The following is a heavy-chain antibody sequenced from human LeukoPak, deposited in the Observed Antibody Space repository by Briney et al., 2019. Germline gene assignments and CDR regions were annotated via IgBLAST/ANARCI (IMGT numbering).Heavy chain of an antibody. CDR2: IYYSGST. CDR3: ARALRSGWYSYFDY. Sequence: PSETLSLTCTVSGGSISSGGYYWSWIRQHPGKGLEWIGYIYYSGSTYCNPSLKSRVTISVDTSKNQFSLKLSSVTAADTAVYYCARALRSGWYSYFDYWGQGTLVTVSS. V-gene: IGHV4-31*03. D-gene: IGHD6-19*01. J-gene: IGHJ4*02. CDR1: GGSISSGGYY.